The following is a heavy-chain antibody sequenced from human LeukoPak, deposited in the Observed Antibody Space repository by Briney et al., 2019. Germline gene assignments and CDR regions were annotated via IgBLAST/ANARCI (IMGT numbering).Heavy chain of an antibody. CDR2: IYYSGST. D-gene: IGHD3-3*02. J-gene: IGHJ5*02. CDR1: GGSISSYY. CDR3: ARDRSYGLARFDP. Sequence: PSETLSLTCTVSGGSISSYYWSWIRQPPGKGLEWIGYIYYSGSTNYNPSLKSRVTISVDTSKNQFSLKLSSVTAADTAVYYCARDRSYGLARFDPWGQGTLVTVSS. V-gene: IGHV4-59*01.